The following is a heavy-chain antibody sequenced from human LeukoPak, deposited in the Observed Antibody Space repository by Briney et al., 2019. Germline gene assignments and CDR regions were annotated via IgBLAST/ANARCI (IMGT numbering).Heavy chain of an antibody. J-gene: IGHJ4*02. CDR2: ISGSGAGT. V-gene: IGHV3-23*01. CDR3: AKVVGYNFWSGFDY. D-gene: IGHD3-3*01. Sequence: GGSLRLSCAASGFTFINYAMSWVRQAPGKGLEWVSSISGSGAGTYYADSVKGRFTISRDNSKNTLYLQMNSLRAEDTAVYYCAKVVGYNFWSGFDYWGQGALVTVSS. CDR1: GFTFINYA.